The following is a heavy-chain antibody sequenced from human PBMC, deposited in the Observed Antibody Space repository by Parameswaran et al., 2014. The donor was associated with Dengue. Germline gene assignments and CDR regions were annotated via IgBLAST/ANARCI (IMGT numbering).Heavy chain of an antibody. CDR2: INHSGST. Sequence: RWIRQPPGKGLEWIGEINHSGSTSYNPSLKSRVTISVDTSKNQFSLKLSSVTAADTAVYYCARRGPRAAGRNFYYYMDVWGQRGPRSPSP. V-gene: IGHV4-34*01. D-gene: IGHD6-13*01. CDR3: ARRGPRAAGRNFYYYMDV. J-gene: IGHJ6*03.